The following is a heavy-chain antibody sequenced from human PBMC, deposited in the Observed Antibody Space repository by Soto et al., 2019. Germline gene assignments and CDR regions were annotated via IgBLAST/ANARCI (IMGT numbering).Heavy chain of an antibody. V-gene: IGHV3-74*01. CDR1: GFTFSSYW. Sequence: PGGSLRLSCAASGFTFSSYWMHWVRQAPGKGLVWVSRINGDGSDNDYADSVKGRVTISRDNAKNTLYLQMNSLRAEDTAVYYCARGGLNGSTWPPPVGFDYWAHGTLVTVSS. CDR3: ARGGLNGSTWPPPVGFDY. D-gene: IGHD6-13*01. J-gene: IGHJ5*01. CDR2: INGDGSDN.